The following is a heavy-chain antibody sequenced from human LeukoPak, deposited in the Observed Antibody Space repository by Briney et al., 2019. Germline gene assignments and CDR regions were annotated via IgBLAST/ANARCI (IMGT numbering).Heavy chain of an antibody. D-gene: IGHD6-19*01. J-gene: IGHJ4*02. Sequence: PSQTLSLTCTVSGGSISSGSYYWSWIRQPAGKGLEWIGRIYTSGSTNYNPSLKSRVTISVDTSKNQFSLKLSSVTAADTAVYSCARDRRQWLAYDYWGQGTLVTVSS. CDR2: IYTSGST. V-gene: IGHV4-61*02. CDR1: GGSISSGSYY. CDR3: ARDRRQWLAYDY.